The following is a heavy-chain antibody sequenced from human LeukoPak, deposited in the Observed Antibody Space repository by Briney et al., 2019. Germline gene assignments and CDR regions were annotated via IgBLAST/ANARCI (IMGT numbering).Heavy chain of an antibody. J-gene: IGHJ6*02. V-gene: IGHV3-48*03. CDR1: GFTFSSYE. CDR3: ARSMVRGSYYGMDV. D-gene: IGHD3-10*01. Sequence: GGSLRLSCAASGFTFSSYEMNWVRQAPGKGLEWVSYISSSGSTIYYADSVKGRFTISRDNAKNSLYLQMNCLRAEDTAVYYCARSMVRGSYYGMDVWGQGTTVTVSS. CDR2: ISSSGSTI.